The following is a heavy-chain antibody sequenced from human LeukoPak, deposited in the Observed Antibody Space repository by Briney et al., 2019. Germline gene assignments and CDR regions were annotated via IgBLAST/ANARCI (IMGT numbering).Heavy chain of an antibody. CDR1: GFTFTDYA. J-gene: IGHJ4*02. Sequence: GGSLRLSRVTSGFTFTDYAISWFRQAPGKGLEWVGFIRRKPSGGTTEYAAFVKGRFTIARDNSKSIVYLQMNSLDSEDTAMYYCTRGVGYTYVWSDWGQGTLVTVSS. CDR2: IRRKPSGGTT. D-gene: IGHD1-1*01. CDR3: TRGVGYTYVWSD. V-gene: IGHV3-49*03.